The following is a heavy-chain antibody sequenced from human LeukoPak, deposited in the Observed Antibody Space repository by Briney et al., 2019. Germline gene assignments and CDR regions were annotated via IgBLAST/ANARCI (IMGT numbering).Heavy chain of an antibody. CDR2: IYYSGST. J-gene: IGHJ4*02. CDR1: GGSISSSSYY. CDR3: QLYYGSETVDY. V-gene: IGHV4-39*01. D-gene: IGHD3-10*01. Sequence: SGTLSLTCTVSGGSISSSSYYWGWIRQPPGKGLEWIGSIYYSGSTYYNPSLKSRVTISVDTSKNQFSLKLSSVTAADTAVYYCQLYYGSETVDYWGQGTLVTVSS.